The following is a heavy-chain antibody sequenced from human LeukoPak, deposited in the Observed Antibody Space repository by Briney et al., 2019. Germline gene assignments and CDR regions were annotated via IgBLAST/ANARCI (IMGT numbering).Heavy chain of an antibody. CDR3: ARHASRFSAYSSGWYETDY. Sequence: SETLSLTCAVYGGSFSSYYWSWIRQPPGKGLEWIGYIYYSGSTNYNPSLKSRVTISVDTSKNQFSLKLSSVTAADTAVYYCARHASRFSAYSSGWYETDYWGQGTLVTVSS. J-gene: IGHJ4*02. D-gene: IGHD6-19*01. V-gene: IGHV4-59*08. CDR2: IYYSGST. CDR1: GGSFSSYY.